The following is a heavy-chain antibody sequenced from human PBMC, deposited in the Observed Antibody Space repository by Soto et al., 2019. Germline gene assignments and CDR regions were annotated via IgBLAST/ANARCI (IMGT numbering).Heavy chain of an antibody. J-gene: IGHJ6*03. D-gene: IGHD4-4*01. CDR2: IRSKAYGGTT. Sequence: GGSLRLSCTASGFTFGDYAMSWFRQAPGKGLEWVGFIRSKAYGGTTEYAASVKGRFTISRDDSKSIAYLQMNSLKTEDTAVYYCTRDDSNYDQYYYYYMDVWGKGTTVTVSS. V-gene: IGHV3-49*03. CDR1: GFTFGDYA. CDR3: TRDDSNYDQYYYYYMDV.